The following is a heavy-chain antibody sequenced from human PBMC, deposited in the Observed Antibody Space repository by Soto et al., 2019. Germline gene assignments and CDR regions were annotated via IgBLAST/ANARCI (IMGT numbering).Heavy chain of an antibody. Sequence: GGSLRLSCAASGFTFSSYAMSWVRQAPGKGLEWVSAISGSGGNTYYADSVKGRFTISRDNSKNTLYLQMNSLRVEDTAVYYCAKPKLGYSYGTDYFDYWGQGTLVTVSS. CDR2: ISGSGGNT. CDR3: AKPKLGYSYGTDYFDY. CDR1: GFTFSSYA. V-gene: IGHV3-23*01. J-gene: IGHJ4*02. D-gene: IGHD5-18*01.